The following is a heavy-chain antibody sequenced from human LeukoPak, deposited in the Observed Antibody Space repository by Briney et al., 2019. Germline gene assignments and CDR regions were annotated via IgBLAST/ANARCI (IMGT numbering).Heavy chain of an antibody. CDR2: INPNSGGT. D-gene: IGHD2-2*01. V-gene: IGHV1-2*06. Sequence: ASVKVSCKASGYTFTGYYMHWVRQAPGQGLEWMGRINPNSGGTNYAQKFQGRVTMTRDTSISTAYMELSRLRSDDTAVYYCARGSSSTSLNNWFDPWGQGTLVTVSS. CDR3: ARGSSSTSLNNWFDP. CDR1: GYTFTGYY. J-gene: IGHJ5*02.